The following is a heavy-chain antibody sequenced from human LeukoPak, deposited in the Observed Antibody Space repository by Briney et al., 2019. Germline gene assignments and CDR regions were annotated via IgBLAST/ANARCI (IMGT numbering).Heavy chain of an antibody. Sequence: SETLSLTCTVSGGSISSHYWNWIRQPPGKGLEWIGYIYYSGSTNYNPSLKSRVTISVDTSKNQFSLKLTSVTAADTAVYYCARTTEGGYTYGYFYYYYMDVWGKGTTVTISS. CDR1: GGSISSHY. D-gene: IGHD5-18*01. J-gene: IGHJ6*03. V-gene: IGHV4-59*11. CDR2: IYYSGST. CDR3: ARTTEGGYTYGYFYYYYMDV.